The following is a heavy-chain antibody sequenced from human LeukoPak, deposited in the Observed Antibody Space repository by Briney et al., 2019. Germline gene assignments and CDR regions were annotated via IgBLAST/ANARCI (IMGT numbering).Heavy chain of an antibody. J-gene: IGHJ4*02. CDR3: ARGSSWYGFDY. CDR2: ISSSGSSI. D-gene: IGHD6-13*01. V-gene: IGHV3-11*01. CDR1: GFTFSDYY. Sequence: GGSLRLSCAASGFTFSDYYMSWICQVPGKGLGWVSYISSSGSSIYYADSVKGRFTISRDNAKHSLYMQMNSLRAEDTAVYYCARGSSWYGFDYWGQGTLVTVSS.